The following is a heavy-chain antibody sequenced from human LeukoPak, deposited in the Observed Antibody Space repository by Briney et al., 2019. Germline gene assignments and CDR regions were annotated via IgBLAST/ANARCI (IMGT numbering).Heavy chain of an antibody. J-gene: IGHJ4*02. Sequence: ASVKVSCKTSGYTFIDYYIHWARQAPGQGLEWVGWINPNNGDTTYTEKFQGRITVTRDTSISTAYIELSRLRSDDTAVYYCARTNSDYDYVWGTPYYFDYWGQGTLVTVSS. CDR1: GYTFIDYY. V-gene: IGHV1-2*02. D-gene: IGHD3-16*01. CDR2: INPNNGDT. CDR3: ARTNSDYDYVWGTPYYFDY.